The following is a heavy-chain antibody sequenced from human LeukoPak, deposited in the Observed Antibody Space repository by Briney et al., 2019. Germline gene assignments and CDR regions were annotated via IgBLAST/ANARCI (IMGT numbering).Heavy chain of an antibody. CDR3: ASRASKRPLGY. J-gene: IGHJ4*02. V-gene: IGHV4-34*01. CDR1: RGSFSDYY. Sequence: SETLSLTCAVSRGSFSDYYWNWIRQSPGEGLEWIGEINHSGKTEYNPSLKSRVTISVDTSKRQFSLKVYSMTAADTAVYWCASRASKRPLGYWGQGTLVTVSS. CDR2: INHSGKT. D-gene: IGHD3-16*01.